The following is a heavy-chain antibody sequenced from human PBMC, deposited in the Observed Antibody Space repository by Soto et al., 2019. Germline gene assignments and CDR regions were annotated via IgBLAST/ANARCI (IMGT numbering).Heavy chain of an antibody. CDR2: INSGGNT. D-gene: IGHD3-22*01. J-gene: IGHJ6*02. CDR3: ARGRDSYGYGVYYYYGMDV. CDR1: GFGVSNNY. V-gene: IGHV3-66*01. Sequence: EVQLVESGGGLVQPGGSLRLSCAASGFGVSNNYMSWVRQAPGKGLEWVSAINSGGNTYYADSVKGRFTISRDNYKNTVDRQMNSVGAEDTVVYYCARGRDSYGYGVYYYYGMDVWCQGTTVSVSS.